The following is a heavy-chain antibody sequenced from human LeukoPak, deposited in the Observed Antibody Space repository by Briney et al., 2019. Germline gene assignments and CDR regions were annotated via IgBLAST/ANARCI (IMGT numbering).Heavy chain of an antibody. V-gene: IGHV4-4*07. D-gene: IGHD3-10*01. CDR3: VIGGYYYGPSD. CDR2: TYTSGSI. J-gene: IGHJ4*02. CDR1: GGSISSYY. Sequence: SETLSLTCTGSGGSISSYYWSWIRQPAGKGLEWIGRTYTSGSINYNPSLKSRVTMSVDTSKNQFSLKLSSVTAADTAVYYCVIGGYYYGPSDWRQGTLVTVSS.